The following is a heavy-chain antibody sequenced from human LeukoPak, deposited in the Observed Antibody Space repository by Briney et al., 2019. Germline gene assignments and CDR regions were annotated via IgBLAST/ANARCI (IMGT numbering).Heavy chain of an antibody. Sequence: SETLSLTCAVYGGSFSDYYWSWIRQPPGKGLEWIGEINHSGSTNYNPSLKSRVTISVDTSKNQFSLKLSSVTAADTAVYFCARDMGAPDYGSYSVDYWGQGTLVTVSS. J-gene: IGHJ4*02. D-gene: IGHD4-23*01. CDR2: INHSGST. CDR3: ARDMGAPDYGSYSVDY. CDR1: GGSFSDYY. V-gene: IGHV4-34*01.